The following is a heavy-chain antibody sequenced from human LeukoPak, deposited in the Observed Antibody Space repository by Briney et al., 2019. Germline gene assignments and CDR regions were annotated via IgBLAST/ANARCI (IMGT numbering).Heavy chain of an antibody. V-gene: IGHV3-15*01. J-gene: IGHJ4*02. Sequence: GGSLRLSCAASGFTFSNAWMSWVRQAPGKGLEWVGRIKSKTDGGTTDYAAPVKGRFTISRDDSKNTLYLQMNSLKTEDTAVYYCTTDGAYSSSSDFDYWGQGTLVTVSS. D-gene: IGHD6-6*01. CDR3: TTDGAYSSSSDFDY. CDR1: GFTFSNAW. CDR2: IKSKTDGGTT.